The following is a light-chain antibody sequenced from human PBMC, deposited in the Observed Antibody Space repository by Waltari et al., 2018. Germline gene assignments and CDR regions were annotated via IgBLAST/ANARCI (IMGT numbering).Light chain of an antibody. J-gene: IGLJ3*02. CDR3: CSYAGSYTWV. Sequence: QSALTQPRSVSGSPGQSVTIPCTATSSAVGGYNYVSWYQQHPGKAPKLMIYDFSKRPSGVPDRFSGSKSGNTASLTISGLQAEDEADYYCCSYAGSYTWVFGGGTKLTVL. CDR1: SSAVGGYNY. CDR2: DFS. V-gene: IGLV2-11*01.